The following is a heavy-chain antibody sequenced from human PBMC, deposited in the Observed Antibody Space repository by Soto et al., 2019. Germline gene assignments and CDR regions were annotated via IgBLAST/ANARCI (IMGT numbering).Heavy chain of an antibody. CDR1: GYTFTSYG. Sequence: ASVKVSCKAFGYTFTSYGISWVRQAPGQGLEWMAWISAYNGKTNYAQSLQGRVTMTTDTSTSIAYMELRSLRSDDTAVYYCERWGDQKHYDSSGYPYYFDYWG. CDR3: ERWGDQKHYDSSGYPYYFDY. V-gene: IGHV1-18*01. CDR2: ISAYNGKT. J-gene: IGHJ4*01. D-gene: IGHD3-22*01.